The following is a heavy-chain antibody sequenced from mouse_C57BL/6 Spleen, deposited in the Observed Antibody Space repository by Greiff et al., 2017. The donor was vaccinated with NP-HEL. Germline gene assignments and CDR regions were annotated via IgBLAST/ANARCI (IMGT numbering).Heavy chain of an antibody. D-gene: IGHD2-4*01. CDR1: GFTFSDAW. CDR3: TRGDYDDYFDY. J-gene: IGHJ2*01. V-gene: IGHV6-6*01. CDR2: IRNKANNHAT. Sequence: EVQGVESGGGLVQPGGSMKLSCAASGFTFSDAWMDWVRQSPEKGLEWVAEIRNKANNHATYYAESVKGRFTISRDDSKSSVYLQMNSLRAEDTGIYYCTRGDYDDYFDYWGQGTTLTVSS.